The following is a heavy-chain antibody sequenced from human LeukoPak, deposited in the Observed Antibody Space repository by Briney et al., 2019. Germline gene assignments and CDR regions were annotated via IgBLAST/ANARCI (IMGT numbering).Heavy chain of an antibody. J-gene: IGHJ5*02. CDR1: GFTVTSSY. V-gene: IGHV3-66*02. CDR2: LYSGGQT. D-gene: IGHD5-12*01. CDR3: ARARCDTCGYGS. Sequence: GGSLRLSCAASGFTVTSSYMSWVRQAPGKGLEWVAVLYSGGQTYYAGSARGRFTISRDASKNTLYLQMNSLRAEDTAEYYRARARCDTCGYGSWGQGTLVTVSS.